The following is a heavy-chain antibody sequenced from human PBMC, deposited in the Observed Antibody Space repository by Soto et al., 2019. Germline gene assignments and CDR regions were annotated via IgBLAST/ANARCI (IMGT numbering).Heavy chain of an antibody. CDR2: IYPGNSNT. CDR1: GYGFSIHW. V-gene: IGHV5-51*01. Sequence: GESLKISCKGSGYGFSIHWVAWLRQMPGKGLEWVGIIYPGNSNTMYSPSFQGQVTISADTALSTTYLQWDTLKPSDTAIYFCASESNCDRGKSPMGGFDMWGQGTMVTVSS. J-gene: IGHJ3*02. D-gene: IGHD2-15*01. CDR3: ASESNCDRGKSPMGGFDM.